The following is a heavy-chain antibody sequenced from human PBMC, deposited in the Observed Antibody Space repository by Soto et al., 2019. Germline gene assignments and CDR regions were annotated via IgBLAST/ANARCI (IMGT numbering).Heavy chain of an antibody. CDR3: ARWSVVVPAAMNYYGMDV. J-gene: IGHJ6*02. CDR1: GYTFTSYA. V-gene: IGHV1-3*01. CDR2: INAGNGNA. D-gene: IGHD2-2*01. Sequence: GASVKVSCKASGYTFTSYAMHWVRQAPGQRLEWMGWINAGNGNAKYSQKFQGRVTITRDTSASTAYMELSSLRSEDTAVYYCARWSVVVPAAMNYYGMDVWGQGTTVTVSS.